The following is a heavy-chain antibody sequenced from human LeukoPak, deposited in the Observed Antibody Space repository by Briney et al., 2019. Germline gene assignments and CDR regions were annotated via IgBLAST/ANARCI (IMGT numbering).Heavy chain of an antibody. J-gene: IGHJ3*02. D-gene: IGHD5-18*01. CDR1: GGSISSSSYY. Sequence: SETLSLTCTVSGGSISSSSYYWGWIRQPPGKGLEWIGSIYYSGSTYYNPSLKSRVTISVDTSKNQFSLKLSSVTAADTAVYYCARGSEGSYSYGSGDDAFDIWGQGTMVTVSS. CDR2: IYYSGST. CDR3: ARGSEGSYSYGSGDDAFDI. V-gene: IGHV4-39*07.